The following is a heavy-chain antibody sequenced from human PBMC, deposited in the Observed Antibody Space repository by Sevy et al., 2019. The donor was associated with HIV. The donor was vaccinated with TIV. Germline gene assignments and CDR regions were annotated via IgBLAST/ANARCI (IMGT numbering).Heavy chain of an antibody. CDR2: IWFDGSQL. CDR1: GFSFSNYG. CDR3: SSPAVAHGMDV. D-gene: IGHD5-12*01. J-gene: IGHJ6*02. V-gene: IGHV3-33*01. Sequence: GGSLRLSCAASGFSFSNYGMHWVRQAPGKGLEWVAVIWFDGSQLKYADSVKGRFVISRDNLRDTIYLQMNNLTVEDTAVYYCSSPAVAHGMDVWGQGTTVTVSS.